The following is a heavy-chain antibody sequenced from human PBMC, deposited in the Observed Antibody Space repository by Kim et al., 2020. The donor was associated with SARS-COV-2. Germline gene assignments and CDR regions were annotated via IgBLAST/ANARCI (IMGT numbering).Heavy chain of an antibody. CDR2: IKQDGSEK. J-gene: IGHJ4*02. V-gene: IGHV3-7*01. Sequence: GGSLRLSCAASGFTFSSYWMSWVRQAPGKGLEWVANIKQDGSEKYYVDSVKGRFTISRDNAKNSLYLQMNSLRAEDTAVYYCARDYDSSGYYGGWDYWGQGTLVTVSS. D-gene: IGHD3-22*01. CDR3: ARDYDSSGYYGGWDY. CDR1: GFTFSSYW.